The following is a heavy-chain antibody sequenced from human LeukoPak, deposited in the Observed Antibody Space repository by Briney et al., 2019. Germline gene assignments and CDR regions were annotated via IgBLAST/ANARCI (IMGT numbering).Heavy chain of an antibody. CDR1: GYTFTSYY. D-gene: IGHD3-3*01. J-gene: IGHJ5*02. CDR2: INPSGGST. V-gene: IGHV1-46*01. CDR3: ARGGITIFGVGINWFDP. Sequence: ASVKVSCKASGYTFTSYYMHWVRQAPGQGLEWMGIINPSGGSTGYAQKFQGRVTMTRDTSTSTVYMELSSLRSEDTAVYYCARGGITIFGVGINWFDPWGQGTLVTVSS.